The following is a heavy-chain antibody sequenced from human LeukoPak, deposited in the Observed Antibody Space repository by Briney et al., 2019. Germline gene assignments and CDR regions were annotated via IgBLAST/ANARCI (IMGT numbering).Heavy chain of an antibody. CDR2: IYTSGST. Sequence: SETLSLTCTVSGGSISSYYWSWIRQPAGKGLEWIGRIYTSGSTNYNPSLKSRVTMSVDTSKHQFSLKLSSVTAADTAVYYCARDRYYYDSSGYYYFDYWGQGTLVTVSS. CDR3: ARDRYYYDSSGYYYFDY. D-gene: IGHD3-22*01. J-gene: IGHJ4*02. V-gene: IGHV4-4*07. CDR1: GGSISSYY.